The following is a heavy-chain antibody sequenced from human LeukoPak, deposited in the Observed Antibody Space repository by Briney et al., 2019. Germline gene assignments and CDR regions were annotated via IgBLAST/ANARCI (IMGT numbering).Heavy chain of an antibody. D-gene: IGHD3-9*01. Sequence: SGPTLVNPPQTLTLTCTFSGFSLSTSGVGVGWIRQPPGKALEWLALIYWDDDKRYSPSLKSRLTITKDTSKNQVVLTMTNMDPVDTATYYCAHGVPDILTGYSYYFDYWGQGTLVTVSS. CDR3: AHGVPDILTGYSYYFDY. V-gene: IGHV2-5*02. CDR2: IYWDDDK. CDR1: GFSLSTSGVG. J-gene: IGHJ4*02.